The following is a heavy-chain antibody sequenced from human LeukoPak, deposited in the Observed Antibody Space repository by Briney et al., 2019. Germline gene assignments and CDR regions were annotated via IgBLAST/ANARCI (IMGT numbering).Heavy chain of an antibody. Sequence: ASVKVSCKASGYTFTGYYMHWVRQAPAQGLEWMGRINPNSGGTNYAQKFQGRVTMTRDTSISTAYMELSRLRSDGTAVYYCARSHGGITIRNWFDPWGQGTLVTVSS. V-gene: IGHV1-2*06. D-gene: IGHD3-3*01. CDR1: GYTFTGYY. CDR2: INPNSGGT. CDR3: ARSHGGITIRNWFDP. J-gene: IGHJ5*02.